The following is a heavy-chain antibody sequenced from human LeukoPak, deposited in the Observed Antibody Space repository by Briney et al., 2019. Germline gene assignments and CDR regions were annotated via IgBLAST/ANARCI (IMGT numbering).Heavy chain of an antibody. V-gene: IGHV3-66*01. CDR1: GFTVSSNY. D-gene: IGHD3-9*01. Sequence: GGSLRLSCAASGFTVSSNYMSWVRQAPGKGLEWVSVIYSDGSTYDADSVKGRFTISRDNSKNSLYLQMNSLRAEDTAVYYCASAVYFDWLLTFLFDYWGQGTLVTVSS. CDR2: IYSDGST. CDR3: ASAVYFDWLLTFLFDY. J-gene: IGHJ4*02.